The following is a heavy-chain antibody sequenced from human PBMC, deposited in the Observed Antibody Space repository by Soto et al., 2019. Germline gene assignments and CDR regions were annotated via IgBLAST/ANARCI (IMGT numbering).Heavy chain of an antibody. V-gene: IGHV4-28*01. D-gene: IGHD2-2*01. CDR2: IYYSGTT. Sequence: SETLSLTCAVAGFSNGSNNWWGWIRQPPGKGLECIGNIYYSGTTQFNPSLKSRVTMSIDGAGNLFSLRLSSVTAADTAVYYGARKERKPAAMWNWGQGTLVTVSS. CDR1: GFSNGSNNW. CDR3: ARKERKPAAMWN. J-gene: IGHJ4*02.